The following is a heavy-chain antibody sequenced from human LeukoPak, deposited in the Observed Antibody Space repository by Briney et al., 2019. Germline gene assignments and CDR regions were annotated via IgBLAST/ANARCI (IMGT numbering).Heavy chain of an antibody. D-gene: IGHD4-11*01. CDR3: ARGQPYGNYNYFDS. CDR2: INPNTGYP. J-gene: IGHJ5*01. Sequence: GASVKVSCKASGYTFSGYFIHWLRQAPGQGLEWMGRINPNTGYPNHAQNFQGRVTMTRDTSISTAYMELSRLTTDDTAVYFCARGQPYGNYNYFDSWGQGTLVTVSS. V-gene: IGHV1-2*06. CDR1: GYTFSGYF.